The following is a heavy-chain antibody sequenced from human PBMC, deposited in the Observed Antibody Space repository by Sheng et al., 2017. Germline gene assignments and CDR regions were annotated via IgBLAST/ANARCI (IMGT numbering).Heavy chain of an antibody. CDR2: IIPIFGTA. Sequence: QVQLVQSGAEVKKPGSSVKVSCKASGGTFSSYAISWVRQAPGQGLEWMGGIIPIFGTANYAQKFQGRVTITADESTSTAYMELSSLRSEDTAVYYCARDLLERRTYRYGMDVWGQGTHGHRLL. J-gene: IGHJ6*02. CDR3: ARDLLERRTYRYGMDV. D-gene: IGHD1-1*01. CDR1: GGTFSSYA. V-gene: IGHV1-69*01.